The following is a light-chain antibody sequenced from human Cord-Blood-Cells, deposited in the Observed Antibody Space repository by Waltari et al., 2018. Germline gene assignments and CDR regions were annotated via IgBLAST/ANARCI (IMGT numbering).Light chain of an antibody. CDR2: QDS. CDR3: QAWDSSTAV. J-gene: IGLJ2*01. V-gene: IGLV3-1*01. Sequence: SYELTQPPSVSVSPGQTASITCSGETLGDKYACWYQQTPGQSPVLVIYQDSKRPSGIPERFSGSNSGNTATLTISGTQAMDEADYYCQAWDSSTAVFGGGTKLTVL. CDR1: TLGDKY.